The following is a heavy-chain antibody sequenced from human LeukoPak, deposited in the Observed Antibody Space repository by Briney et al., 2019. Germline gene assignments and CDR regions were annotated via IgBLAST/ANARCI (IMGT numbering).Heavy chain of an antibody. CDR2: ISFKTHNYAT. CDR1: GLSFSGSV. J-gene: IGHJ1*01. Sequence: GGSLRLSCAASGLSFSGSVTHWVRQASGKGLEWVGRISFKTHNYATVYAASVKGRFTISRDDSKNTAYLQMNSLKTEDTAVYFCSAQYCSGGSCAEPHWGQGTLVTVSS. CDR3: SAQYCSGGSCAEPH. V-gene: IGHV3-73*01. D-gene: IGHD2-15*01.